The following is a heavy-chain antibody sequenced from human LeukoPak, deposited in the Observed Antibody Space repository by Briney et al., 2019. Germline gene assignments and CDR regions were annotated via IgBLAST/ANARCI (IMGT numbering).Heavy chain of an antibody. J-gene: IGHJ4*02. CDR1: GYTFTSYA. Sequence: ASVKVSCKASGYTFTSYAMNWVRQAPGQGLEWMGWINTNTGNPTYAQGFTRRFVFSLDTSVSTAYLQISSLKAEDTAVYYCARAPAQYYYDSSGSVRPGYFDYWGQGTLVTVST. CDR3: ARAPAQYYYDSSGSVRPGYFDY. D-gene: IGHD3-22*01. V-gene: IGHV7-4-1*02. CDR2: INTNTGNP.